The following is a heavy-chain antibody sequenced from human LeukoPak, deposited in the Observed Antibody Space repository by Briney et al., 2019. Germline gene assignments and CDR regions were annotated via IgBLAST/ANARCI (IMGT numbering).Heavy chain of an antibody. CDR3: ARLNYYANEGPDAFDI. J-gene: IGHJ3*02. CDR1: GFTFSSYW. Sequence: PGGSLRLSCAASGFTFSSYWMTWVRQAPGKGLEWVANIKQDGSETYYVDSVKGRFTISRDNAKNSLYLQMNSLRTEDTAVYSCARLNYYANEGPDAFDIWGQGTMVTVSS. CDR2: IKQDGSET. V-gene: IGHV3-7*01. D-gene: IGHD3-10*01.